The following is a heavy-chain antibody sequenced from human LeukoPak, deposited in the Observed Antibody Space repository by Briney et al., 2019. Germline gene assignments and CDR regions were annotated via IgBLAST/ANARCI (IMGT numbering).Heavy chain of an antibody. CDR3: AKDIRPLGYCSSTSCSRFDY. Sequence: GGSLRLSCAASVFTFDDYAMHWVRQAPGKGLEWVSGISWNSGSIGYADSVKGRFTISRDNAKNSLYLQMNSLRAEDTALYYCAKDIRPLGYCSSTSCSRFDYWGQGTLVTVSS. CDR2: ISWNSGSI. V-gene: IGHV3-9*01. CDR1: VFTFDDYA. D-gene: IGHD2-2*01. J-gene: IGHJ4*02.